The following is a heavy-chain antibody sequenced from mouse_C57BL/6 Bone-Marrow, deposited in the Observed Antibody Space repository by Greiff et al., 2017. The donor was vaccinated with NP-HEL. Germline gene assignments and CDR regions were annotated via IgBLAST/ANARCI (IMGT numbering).Heavy chain of an antibody. Sequence: QVQLKQPGAELVKPGASVKVSCKASGYTFTSYWMHWVKQRPGQGLEWIGRIHPSDSDTNYNQKFKGKATLTVDKSSSTAYMQLSSLTSEDSAVYYCAILTNWDWGYFDVWGTGTTVTVSS. CDR3: AILTNWDWGYFDV. CDR1: GYTFTSYW. D-gene: IGHD4-1*01. J-gene: IGHJ1*03. V-gene: IGHV1-74*01. CDR2: IHPSDSDT.